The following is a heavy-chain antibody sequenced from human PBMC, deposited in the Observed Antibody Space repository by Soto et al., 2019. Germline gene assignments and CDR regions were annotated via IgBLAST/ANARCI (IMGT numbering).Heavy chain of an antibody. Sequence: QVQLVQSGAEVKKPGSSVKVSCKASGGTFSSYAISWVRQAPGQGLEWMGGIIPIFGTANYAQKFQGRVTITADESTSTAYMELSSLRSEDTAVYYCARDLQAAAELYYYGMDVWGQGTTVTVSS. D-gene: IGHD6-13*01. J-gene: IGHJ6*02. CDR2: IIPIFGTA. CDR1: GGTFSSYA. V-gene: IGHV1-69*01. CDR3: ARDLQAAAELYYYGMDV.